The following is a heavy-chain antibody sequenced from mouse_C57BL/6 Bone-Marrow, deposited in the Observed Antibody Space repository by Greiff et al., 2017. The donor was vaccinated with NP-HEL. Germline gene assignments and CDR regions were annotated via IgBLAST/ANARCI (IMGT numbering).Heavy chain of an antibody. V-gene: IGHV3-8*01. CDR3: ARWRLLRSYFDV. D-gene: IGHD1-1*01. CDR1: GYSITSDY. J-gene: IGHJ1*03. CDR2: ISYSGST. Sequence: EVKLVESGPGLAKPSQTLSLTCSVTGYSITSDYWNWLRKFPGNKLEYMGYISYSGSTYYNPSLKSRISLTRDTSKNQYYLQLNSVTTEDTATYDCARWRLLRSYFDVWGTGTTVTVSS.